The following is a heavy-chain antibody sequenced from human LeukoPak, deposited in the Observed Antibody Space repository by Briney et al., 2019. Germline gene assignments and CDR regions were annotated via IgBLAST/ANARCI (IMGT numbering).Heavy chain of an antibody. Sequence: GGSLRLSCAASGFTFSSYWMSWVRQAPGKGLEWVANIKQDGSERYYVDSVKGRFTVSRDNAKNSLYLQMNSLRAEDTAVYYCARIGYTYGPLGYYYYMDVWGKGTTVTISS. V-gene: IGHV3-7*01. J-gene: IGHJ6*03. D-gene: IGHD5-18*01. CDR3: ARIGYTYGPLGYYYYMDV. CDR1: GFTFSSYW. CDR2: IKQDGSER.